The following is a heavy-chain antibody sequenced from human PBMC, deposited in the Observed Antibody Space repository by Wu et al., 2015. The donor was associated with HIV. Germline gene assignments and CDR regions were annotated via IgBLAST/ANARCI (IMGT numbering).Heavy chain of an antibody. Sequence: QVQLVQSGAEVKKPGASVKVSCKVSGHILTKLSMHWVRQGLGKGLEWMGGFDPEDGKIIYAQKFQGRITMTEDTSTNTAYMELSSLKSEDTAVYYCATTRLYTVTTYFDYWGQGSLVHRLL. V-gene: IGHV1-24*01. D-gene: IGHD4-11*01. J-gene: IGHJ4*02. CDR1: GHILTKLS. CDR3: ATTRLYTVTTYFDY. CDR2: FDPEDGKI.